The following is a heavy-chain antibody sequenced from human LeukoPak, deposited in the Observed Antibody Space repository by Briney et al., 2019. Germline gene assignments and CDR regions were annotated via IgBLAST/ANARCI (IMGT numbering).Heavy chain of an antibody. CDR1: RYSFTSYC. Sequence: GESLKISCKRSRYSFTSYCIGWVREMPGKGLEWMGIIYPGDSDTRYSPFLQGQVSILADTTISPAYLQWSSLKASVFFFKQKTAYEILTGLSPWGQGTLVTVSS. V-gene: IGHV5-51*01. CDR2: IYPGDSDT. J-gene: IGHJ5*02. CDR3: TAYEILTGLSP. D-gene: IGHD3-9*01.